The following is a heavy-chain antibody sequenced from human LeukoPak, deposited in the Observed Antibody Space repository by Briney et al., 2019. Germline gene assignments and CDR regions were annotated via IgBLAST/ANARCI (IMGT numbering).Heavy chain of an antibody. CDR1: GFTFGDYA. J-gene: IGHJ6*03. Sequence: GGSLRLSCITSGFTFGDYAMNWVRQAPGKGLEWVGFIRNKLNGGTAEYAASVKGRFTISRDDSKSIAYLQMNSLTTEDTAVYYCTREGTPLVITWPAAPNFYYMDVWGKGTTVTVSS. D-gene: IGHD2-2*01. V-gene: IGHV3-49*04. CDR2: IRNKLNGGTA. CDR3: TREGTPLVITWPAAPNFYYMDV.